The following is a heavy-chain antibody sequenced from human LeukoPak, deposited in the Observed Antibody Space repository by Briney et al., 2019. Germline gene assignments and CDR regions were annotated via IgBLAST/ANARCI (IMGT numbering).Heavy chain of an antibody. V-gene: IGHV3-23*01. CDR1: GFTFSSFA. CDR3: TKDPNGDYVGAFDP. CDR2: ITGTHYTT. D-gene: IGHD4-17*01. J-gene: IGHJ5*02. Sequence: GGSLRLSCAASGFTFSSFAMTWVRQAPGKGLEWVSSITGTHYTTYNTDSVKGRFTISRDNSKNMLFLQMNSLRADDTAVYYCTKDPNGDYVGAFDPWGQGTLVTVSS.